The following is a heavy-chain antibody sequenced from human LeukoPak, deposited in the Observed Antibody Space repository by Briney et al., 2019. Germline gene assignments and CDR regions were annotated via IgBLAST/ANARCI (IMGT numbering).Heavy chain of an antibody. CDR2: ISASGGST. CDR1: GFTYSSYA. V-gene: IGHV3-23*01. D-gene: IGHD6-6*01. J-gene: IGHJ6*03. Sequence: GGSLRLSCAASGFTYSSYAMSWVRQAPGKGLEWVSAISASGGSTYYADSMKGRFTISRDNSKNTLYLQMNSLRAEDTAVYYCAKAYSSSDYYYMDVWGKGTTVTVS. CDR3: AKAYSSSDYYYMDV.